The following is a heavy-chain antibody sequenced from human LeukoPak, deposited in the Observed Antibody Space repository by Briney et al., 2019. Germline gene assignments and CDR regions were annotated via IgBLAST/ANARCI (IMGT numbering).Heavy chain of an antibody. CDR3: AKDRSNSWAFDY. CDR1: GFTFRNYG. CDR2: IRDDGSNK. J-gene: IGHJ4*02. Sequence: GGSLRLSCAASGFTFRNYGMHWVRQAPGKGLEWVAFIRDDGSNKYYADSVKGRFTISRDNSKNTLYLQMNSLRAEDTAVYYCAKDRSNSWAFDYWGQGTLVTVSS. D-gene: IGHD6-13*01. V-gene: IGHV3-30*02.